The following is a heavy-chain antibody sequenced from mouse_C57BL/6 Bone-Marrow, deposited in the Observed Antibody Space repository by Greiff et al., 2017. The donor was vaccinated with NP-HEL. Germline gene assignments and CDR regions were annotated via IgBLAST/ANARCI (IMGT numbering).Heavy chain of an antibody. V-gene: IGHV5-4*01. Sequence: EVHLVESGGGLVKPGGSLKLSCAASGFTFSSYAMSWVRQTPEKRLEWVATLSDGGSYTYYPDNVQGRFTISRANAKNNLYRQMSHLKSEDTAMYYCARPYDYGSSSCAYWGQGTLVTVSA. J-gene: IGHJ3*01. D-gene: IGHD1-1*01. CDR3: ARPYDYGSSSCAY. CDR1: GFTFSSYA. CDR2: LSDGGSYT.